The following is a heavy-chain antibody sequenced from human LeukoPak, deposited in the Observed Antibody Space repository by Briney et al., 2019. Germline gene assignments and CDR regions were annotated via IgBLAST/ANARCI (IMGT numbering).Heavy chain of an antibody. CDR2: IYSSGST. J-gene: IGHJ4*02. CDR1: GVSINSYY. Sequence: SETLSLTCTGSGVSINSYYWSWIRQPAGKGLEWIGRIYSSGSTGYNPSLKSRVTMSLDTSKNQFSLNLSSVTAADTAVYYCARVDIRTAFFDYWGQGTLVTVSS. D-gene: IGHD5-12*01. CDR3: ARVDIRTAFFDY. V-gene: IGHV4-4*07.